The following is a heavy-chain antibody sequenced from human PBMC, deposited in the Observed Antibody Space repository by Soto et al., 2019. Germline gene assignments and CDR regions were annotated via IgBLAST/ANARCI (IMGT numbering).Heavy chain of an antibody. CDR2: IWYDGSNK. D-gene: IGHD2-8*01. CDR1: GFTFSTFG. Sequence: QVPLVESGGGVVQPGRSLRLSCAASGFTFSTFGMHWVRQAPGKGLEWVAVIWYDGSNKYYADSVQGRFTISRDNSKNTLYLEMNSLRTEDMAVYYCARARLYTNGYGFDYWGQGTLVTVSS. CDR3: ARARLYTNGYGFDY. V-gene: IGHV3-33*01. J-gene: IGHJ4*02.